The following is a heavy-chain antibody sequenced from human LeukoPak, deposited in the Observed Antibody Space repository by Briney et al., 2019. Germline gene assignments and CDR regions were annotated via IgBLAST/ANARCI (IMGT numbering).Heavy chain of an antibody. V-gene: IGHV3-7*03. CDR3: AKDTPFWGY. Sequence: GGSLRLSCAASGFTFSSYWMSWVRQAPGKGLEWVANIKQDGSQKNYVDSVKGRFTISRDNAKNSLYLQMNSLRAEDTAIYYCAKDTPFWGYWGQGTLVTVSS. J-gene: IGHJ4*02. D-gene: IGHD3-16*01. CDR2: IKQDGSQK. CDR1: GFTFSSYW.